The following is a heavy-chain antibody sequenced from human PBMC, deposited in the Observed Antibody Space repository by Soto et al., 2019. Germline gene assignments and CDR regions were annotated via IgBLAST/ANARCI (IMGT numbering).Heavy chain of an antibody. D-gene: IGHD7-27*01. Sequence: EVQLVESGGGLVQPAGSLRLSCATSGFILSDCAMNWVRQAPGKGLEWVSYISSSSSVIDYADSVKGRFTVSRDNARNSLYLQMNSPRAEDTAVYYCSRDLSWGSNWYYYMDVWGKGTTVTVSS. V-gene: IGHV3-48*01. CDR3: SRDLSWGSNWYYYMDV. J-gene: IGHJ6*03. CDR1: GFILSDCA. CDR2: ISSSSSVI.